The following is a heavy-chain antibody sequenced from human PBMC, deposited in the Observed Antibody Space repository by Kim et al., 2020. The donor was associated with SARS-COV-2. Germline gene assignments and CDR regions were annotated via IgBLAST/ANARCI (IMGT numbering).Heavy chain of an antibody. Sequence: GGSLRLSCAASGFTFSDYYMSWIRQAPGKGLEWVSYISSSSSYTNYADSVKGRFTISRDNAKNSLYLQMNSLRAEDTAVYYCARSEPTVTTRALFYYGMDVWGQGTTVTVSS. CDR1: GFTFSDYY. D-gene: IGHD4-17*01. CDR2: ISSSSSYT. CDR3: ARSEPTVTTRALFYYGMDV. V-gene: IGHV3-11*03. J-gene: IGHJ6*02.